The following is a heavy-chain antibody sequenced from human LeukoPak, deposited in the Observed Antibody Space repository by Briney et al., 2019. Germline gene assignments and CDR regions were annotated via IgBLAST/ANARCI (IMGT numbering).Heavy chain of an antibody. CDR2: IWYDGSNK. V-gene: IGHV3-33*01. CDR1: GFTFSSYG. CDR3: ARVRKRAAAGTGAFDY. J-gene: IGHJ4*02. Sequence: PGGSLRLSCAASGFTFSSYGMHWVRQAPGKGLEWVAVIWYDGSNKYYADSVKGRFTISRDNSKNTLYLQMNSLRAEDTAVYYCARVRKRAAAGTGAFDYWGQGTLVTVSS. D-gene: IGHD6-13*01.